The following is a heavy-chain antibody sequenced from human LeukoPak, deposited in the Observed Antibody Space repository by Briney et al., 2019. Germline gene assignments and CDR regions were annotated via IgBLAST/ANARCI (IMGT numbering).Heavy chain of an antibody. CDR3: ARAGSSWIHAFDY. V-gene: IGHV1-18*01. Sequence: ASVKVSCKASGYTFSSFGISWVRQAPGQGLEWMGWIAVYNGNTNYAQKFQGRLTMTTDTSTSTAYMELRSLRSDDTALYYCARAGSSWIHAFDYWGQGTLVTVSS. CDR1: GYTFSSFG. J-gene: IGHJ4*02. CDR2: IAVYNGNT. D-gene: IGHD6-13*01.